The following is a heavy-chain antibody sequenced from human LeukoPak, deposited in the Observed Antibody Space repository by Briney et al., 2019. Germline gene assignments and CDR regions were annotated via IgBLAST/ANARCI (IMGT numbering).Heavy chain of an antibody. D-gene: IGHD3-10*01. CDR2: INHSGST. V-gene: IGHV4-34*01. CDR3: ARGPITMVRGVMGY. J-gene: IGHJ4*02. CDR1: GGSFSGYY. Sequence: SETLSLTCAVYGGSFSGYYWSWIRQPPGKGLEWIGEINHSGSTNYNPSLTSRVTISVDTSKNQFSLKLSSVTAADTAVYYCARGPITMVRGVMGYWGQGTLVTVSS.